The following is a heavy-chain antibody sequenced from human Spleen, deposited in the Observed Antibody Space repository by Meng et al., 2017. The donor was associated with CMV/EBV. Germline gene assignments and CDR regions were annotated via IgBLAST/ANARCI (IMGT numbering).Heavy chain of an antibody. Sequence: ASGFSFSAYYMTWVRQAPGKGLEWLSYISSSGSTIYYTDSVKGRFTISRDNAKNSLYLQMNSLRAQDTAVYYCARFNSGSGWSPDIWGQGTMVTVSS. V-gene: IGHV3-11*01. J-gene: IGHJ3*02. CDR3: ARFNSGSGWSPDI. CDR2: ISSSGSTI. D-gene: IGHD6-13*01. CDR1: GFSFSAYY.